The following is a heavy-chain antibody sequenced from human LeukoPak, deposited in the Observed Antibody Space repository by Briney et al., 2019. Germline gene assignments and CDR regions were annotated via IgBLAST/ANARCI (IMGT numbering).Heavy chain of an antibody. CDR2: ISAGSGNT. CDR1: GYTFTNYA. V-gene: IGHV1-3*01. D-gene: IGHD2-21*01. Sequence: ASVKVSCTASGYTFTNYAMHWVRQAPGQRIEWMGWISAGSGNTKYSQEFQGRVTITRDTSATTAYMELSGLRSEDTALYYCVSGISLSHWHYFDYWGQGTLVTVSS. CDR3: VSGISLSHWHYFDY. J-gene: IGHJ4*02.